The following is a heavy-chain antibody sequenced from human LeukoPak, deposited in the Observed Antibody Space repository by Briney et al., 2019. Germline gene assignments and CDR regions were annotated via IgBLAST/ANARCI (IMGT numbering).Heavy chain of an antibody. CDR3: TRLTAQTYSYGLHDAFDV. Sequence: PGGSLRLSSAASGFTFSSYGMRWVRQAPGKGLERVSAISGSGGSTYYADSVKGRFTISRDNSKNTLYLQMNSLRAEDTAVYYCTRLTAQTYSYGLHDAFDVWGQGTMVTVSS. V-gene: IGHV3-23*01. D-gene: IGHD5-18*01. CDR1: GFTFSSYG. CDR2: ISGSGGST. J-gene: IGHJ3*01.